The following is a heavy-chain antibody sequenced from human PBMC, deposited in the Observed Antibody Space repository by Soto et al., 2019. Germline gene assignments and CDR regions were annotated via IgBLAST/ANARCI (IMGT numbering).Heavy chain of an antibody. CDR2: IIDSGGYT. V-gene: IGHV3-23*01. J-gene: IGHJ6*02. CDR3: AKETYYYYGMDV. Sequence: PGGSLRLSCAASGSTFSSSTMSWVRQAPGKGLEWVSAIIDSGGYTYYADSVKGRFTISRDNSKNTLYLQMNSLRAEDTALYYCAKETYYYYGMDVWGQGTTVTVS. CDR1: GSTFSSST.